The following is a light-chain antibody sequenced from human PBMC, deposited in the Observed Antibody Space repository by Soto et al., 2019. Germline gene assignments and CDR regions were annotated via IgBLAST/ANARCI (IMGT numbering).Light chain of an antibody. CDR3: SSSTSSSTSVI. V-gene: IGLV2-14*01. Sequence: QSALTQPASVSGSPGQSITISCTGTSSDVGGYNYVSWYQQHPGKAPKLMIYDVSNRPSGVSNRFSGSKSGNTASLTISGRQAEEEDDYYCSSSTSSSTSVIFGGGTKLTVL. J-gene: IGLJ2*01. CDR1: SSDVGGYNY. CDR2: DVS.